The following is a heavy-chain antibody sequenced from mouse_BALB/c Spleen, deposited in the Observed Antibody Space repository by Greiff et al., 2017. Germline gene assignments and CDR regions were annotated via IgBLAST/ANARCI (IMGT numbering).Heavy chain of an antibody. J-gene: IGHJ4*01. D-gene: IGHD2-4*01. CDR3: ARGDYEDAMDY. V-gene: IGHV1-66*01. CDR1: GYSFTSYY. CDR2: IFPGSGNT. Sequence: VQLQQSGPELVKPGASVKISCKASGYSFTSYYIHWVKQRPGQGLEWIGWIFPGSGNTKYNEKFKGKATLTADTSTSTAYMQLSSLTSEDSAVYFCARGDYEDAMDYWGQGTSVTVSS.